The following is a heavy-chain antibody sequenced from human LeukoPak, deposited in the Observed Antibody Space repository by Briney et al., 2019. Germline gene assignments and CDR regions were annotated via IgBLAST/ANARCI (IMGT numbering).Heavy chain of an antibody. CDR2: IYHSGST. CDR3: APLASSDFDY. V-gene: IGHV4-38-2*02. Sequence: SETLSLTCTVSGYSISSGYYWGWIRQPPGKGLEWIGSIYHSGSTYYNPSLKSRVTISVDTSKNQFSLKLSSVTAADTAVYYCAPLASSDFDYWGQGTLVTVSS. CDR1: GYSISSGYY. J-gene: IGHJ4*02. D-gene: IGHD6-6*01.